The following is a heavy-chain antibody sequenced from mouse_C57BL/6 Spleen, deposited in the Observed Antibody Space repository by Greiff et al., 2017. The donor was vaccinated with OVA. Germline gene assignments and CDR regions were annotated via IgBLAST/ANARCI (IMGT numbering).Heavy chain of an antibody. J-gene: IGHJ4*01. D-gene: IGHD2-3*01. CDR2: ISSGSSTL. CDR3: ANDGYYYAMDY. Sequence: EVRLVESGGGLVKPGGSLKLSCAASGFTFSDYGMHWVRQAPEKGLEWVAYISSGSSTLYYADTVKGRFTISRDNAKNTLFLQMTSLRSEDTAMYYCANDGYYYAMDYWGQGTSVTVSS. CDR1: GFTFSDYG. V-gene: IGHV5-17*01.